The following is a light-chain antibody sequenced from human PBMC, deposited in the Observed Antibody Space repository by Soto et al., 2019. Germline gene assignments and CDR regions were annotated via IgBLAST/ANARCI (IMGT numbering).Light chain of an antibody. V-gene: IGLV2-14*01. Sequence: QSALTQPASVSGAPGQSIAISCTGTSSDVGGYNYVSWHQQHPGKAPKVLISVVSNRPSGVSNRFSGSKSGNTASLTIAGLQAEDEADYYCSSDRSGGTCVFGSGTKVTVL. J-gene: IGLJ1*01. CDR1: SSDVGGYNY. CDR2: VVS. CDR3: SSDRSGGTCV.